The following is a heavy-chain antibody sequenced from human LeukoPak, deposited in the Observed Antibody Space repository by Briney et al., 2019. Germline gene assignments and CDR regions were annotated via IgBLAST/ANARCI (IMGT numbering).Heavy chain of an antibody. CDR1: GFTFSSYE. CDR2: ISSSGSTI. D-gene: IGHD6-13*01. Sequence: GGSLRLSCAASGFTFSSYEMNWVRQAPGKGLEWVAYISSSGSTIYYADSVKGRFTISRDNAKNSLYLQMNSLRAEDTAVYYCARVASSSWYEGDYWGQGTLVTVSS. V-gene: IGHV3-48*03. CDR3: ARVASSSWYEGDY. J-gene: IGHJ4*02.